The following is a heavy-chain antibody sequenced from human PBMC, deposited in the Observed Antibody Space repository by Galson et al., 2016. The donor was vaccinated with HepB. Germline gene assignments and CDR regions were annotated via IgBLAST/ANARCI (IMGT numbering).Heavy chain of an antibody. V-gene: IGHV3-21*01. CDR1: GFLFSNYS. J-gene: IGHJ3*01. D-gene: IGHD3-3*01. Sequence: SLRLSCAASGFLFSNYSMNWVRQAPGKGLEWVSSITSTGSYIYYADSVKGRFTISRDNAKNSLFLQMSSLRAEDTALYYCARDRGKYDHDAFYCWGQGTMATVSS. CDR2: ITSTGSYI. CDR3: ARDRGKYDHDAFYC.